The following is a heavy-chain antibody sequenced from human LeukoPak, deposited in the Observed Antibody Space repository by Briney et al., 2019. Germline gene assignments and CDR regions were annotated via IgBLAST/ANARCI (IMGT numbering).Heavy chain of an antibody. Sequence: SETLSLTCIVSGGSISCGGYYWIWIRQHPGKGLEWIGYIYYSGSTYYTPSLRSRVTIAVDTSKNQFSLKLSSVTAADTAVYYCARDNGAAAGPQRYYFDYWGQGTLVTVSS. CDR3: ARDNGAAAGPQRYYFDY. J-gene: IGHJ4*02. V-gene: IGHV4-31*03. CDR2: IYYSGST. CDR1: GGSISCGGYY. D-gene: IGHD6-13*01.